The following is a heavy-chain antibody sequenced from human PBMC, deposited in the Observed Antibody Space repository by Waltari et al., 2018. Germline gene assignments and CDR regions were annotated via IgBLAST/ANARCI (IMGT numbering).Heavy chain of an antibody. J-gene: IGHJ4*02. CDR2: IIPILGIA. V-gene: IGHV1-69*04. D-gene: IGHD6-13*01. CDR3: ARDEGALAAAGPTADY. Sequence: QVQLVQSGAEVKKPGSSVKVSCKASGGTFSSYAISWVGRAAGQGLEWMGGIIPILGIANYAQKFQGRVTITADESTSTAYMELSSLRSEDTAVYYCARDEGALAAAGPTADYWGQGTLVTVSS. CDR1: GGTFSSYA.